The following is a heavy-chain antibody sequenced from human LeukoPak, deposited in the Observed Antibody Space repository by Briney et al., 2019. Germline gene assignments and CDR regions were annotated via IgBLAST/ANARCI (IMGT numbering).Heavy chain of an antibody. Sequence: GGSLRLSCATSGFSFRNYAMRWVRQAPGKGLECVSGISDSGDTTYYADSVEGRFTISRDNSKNALYLQMNSLRVEDTAQYYCAKRSGSAGGHFDYWGQGILVTVSS. V-gene: IGHV3-23*01. J-gene: IGHJ4*02. D-gene: IGHD3-10*01. CDR3: AKRSGSAGGHFDY. CDR2: ISDSGDTT. CDR1: GFSFRNYA.